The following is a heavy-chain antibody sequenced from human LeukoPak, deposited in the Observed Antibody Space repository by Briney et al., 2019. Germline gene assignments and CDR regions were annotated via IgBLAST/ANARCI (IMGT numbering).Heavy chain of an antibody. CDR2: INPSGGST. J-gene: IGHJ4*02. CDR3: AGGGPTYYYNSSVYIFFDY. Sequence: GASVKVSCKASGYTFTSYYMHWVRQAPGQGLEWMGIINPSGGSTSYAQKFQGRVTMTRDTSTSTVYMELSSLRSEDTAVYYCAGGGPTYYYNSSVYIFFDYGGREPLVTVS. V-gene: IGHV1-46*01. CDR1: GYTFTSYY. D-gene: IGHD3-22*01.